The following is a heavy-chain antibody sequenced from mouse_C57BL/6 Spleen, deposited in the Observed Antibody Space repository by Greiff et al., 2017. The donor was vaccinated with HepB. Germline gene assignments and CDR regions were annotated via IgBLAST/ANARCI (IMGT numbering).Heavy chain of an antibody. CDR3: ARSSAQRGFAY. D-gene: IGHD3-1*01. J-gene: IGHJ3*01. V-gene: IGHV5-17*01. CDR1: GFTFSDYG. Sequence: DVHLVESGGGLVKPGGSLKLSCAASGFTFSDYGMHWVRQAPEKGLEWVAYISSGSSTIYYADTVKGRFTISRDNTKNTLFLQMTSLRSEDTAMYYCARSSAQRGFAYWCQGTLVTVSA. CDR2: ISSGSSTI.